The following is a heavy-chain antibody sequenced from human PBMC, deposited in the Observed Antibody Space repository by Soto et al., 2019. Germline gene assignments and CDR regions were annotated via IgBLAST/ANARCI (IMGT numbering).Heavy chain of an antibody. CDR3: AKDGRTFSSSWYILPNY. CDR1: GYTFTSYA. D-gene: IGHD6-13*01. Sequence: ASVKVSCKASGYTFTSYAMHWVRQAPGQRLEWMGWINAGNGNTKYSQKFQGRVTITRDTSASTAYMELSSLRSEDTAVYYCAKDGRTFSSSWYILPNYWGQGTLVTVSS. CDR2: INAGNGNT. J-gene: IGHJ4*02. V-gene: IGHV1-3*01.